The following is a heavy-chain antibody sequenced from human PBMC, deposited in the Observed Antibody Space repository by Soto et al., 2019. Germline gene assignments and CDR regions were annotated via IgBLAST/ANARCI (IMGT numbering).Heavy chain of an antibody. CDR2: IHYNGNT. V-gene: IGHV4-59*01. CDR1: GDSISSYS. Sequence: SETLSLTCTVSGDSISSYSWSWIRQPPGKGLEWIGNIHYNGNTKYSPSLKSRVTMSVDTSKNHFSLKLISVTTADTAVYYCARASSTRGYSYGYWFDPWGQGTLVTVSS. CDR3: ARASSTRGYSYGYWFDP. D-gene: IGHD5-18*01. J-gene: IGHJ5*02.